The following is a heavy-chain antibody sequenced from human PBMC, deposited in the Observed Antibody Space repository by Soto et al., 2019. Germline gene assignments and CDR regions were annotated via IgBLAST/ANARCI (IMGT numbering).Heavy chain of an antibody. CDR3: AKKGQGTYHLEY. CDR1: GFTFSSYG. D-gene: IGHD2-2*01. Sequence: EVQLLESGGGLVQPGGSLRLSCAASGFTFSSYGMSWVRQAPGEGLEWVSGISGSGGSTYYADSVKGRFTISRDNSKNPLYLQMNSLKAEDTAVYYCAKKGQGTYHLEYWGQGTLVTVSS. J-gene: IGHJ4*02. V-gene: IGHV3-23*01. CDR2: ISGSGGST.